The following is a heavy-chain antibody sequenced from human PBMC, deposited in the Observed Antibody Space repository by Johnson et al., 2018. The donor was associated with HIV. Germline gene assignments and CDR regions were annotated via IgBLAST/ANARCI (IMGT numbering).Heavy chain of an antibody. CDR2: IRNDGSNE. V-gene: IGHV3-30*02. D-gene: IGHD1-26*01. CDR1: GFTFSSYG. CDR3: ARDRVMVGATVDAFDI. J-gene: IGHJ3*02. Sequence: QVQLVESGGGVVQPGGSLRLSCAASGFTFSSYGLHWVRQAPGKGLQWVAFIRNDGSNEYYADPVKGRFTISRDNAKNSLYLQMSSLRAEDTALYYCARDRVMVGATVDAFDIWGQGTMVTVSS.